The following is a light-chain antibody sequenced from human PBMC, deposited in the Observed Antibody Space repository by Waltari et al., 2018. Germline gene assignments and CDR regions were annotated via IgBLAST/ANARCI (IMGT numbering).Light chain of an antibody. CDR1: QSLLHSNGYNY. CDR2: LGS. CDR3: MQALQTPLT. V-gene: IGKV2-28*01. J-gene: IGKJ4*01. Sequence: DIVMTQSPLSLPVTPGGPASISCRSSQSLLHSNGYNYLDWYLQKPGQSPQLLIYLGSNRASGVPDRFSGSGSGTDFTLKISRVEAEDVGVYYCMQALQTPLTFGGGTKV.